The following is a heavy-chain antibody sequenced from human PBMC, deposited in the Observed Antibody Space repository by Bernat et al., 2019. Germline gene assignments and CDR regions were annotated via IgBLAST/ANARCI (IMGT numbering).Heavy chain of an antibody. J-gene: IGHJ4*02. CDR2: ISSSSSYI. CDR3: ARVWKGYYYDSSGYYPRHFDY. D-gene: IGHD3-22*01. V-gene: IGHV3-21*01. CDR1: GFTFSSYS. Sequence: EVQLVESGGGLVKPGGSLRLSCAASGFTFSSYSMNWVRQAPGKGLEWVSSISSSSSYIYYATSVKGRFTISRDNAKNSLYLQMNSLRAEDTAVYYCARVWKGYYYDSSGYYPRHFDYWGQGTLVTVSS.